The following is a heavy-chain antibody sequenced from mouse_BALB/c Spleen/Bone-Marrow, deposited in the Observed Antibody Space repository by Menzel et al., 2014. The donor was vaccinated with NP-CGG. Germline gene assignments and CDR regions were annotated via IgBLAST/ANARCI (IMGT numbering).Heavy chain of an antibody. Sequence: VQLQQSGAELVKPGASVKLSCKASGYTFTSYYMYWVKQRPGQGLEWIGEINPSNGGTNFNEKFKSKATLTVDKSSSTAYMQLSILTFEDSAIYYCTRPYYGYVGYAYWGQGTQVTVSA. CDR1: GYTFTSYY. V-gene: IGHV1S81*02. CDR3: TRPYYGYVGYAY. J-gene: IGHJ3*01. D-gene: IGHD1-2*01. CDR2: INPSNGGT.